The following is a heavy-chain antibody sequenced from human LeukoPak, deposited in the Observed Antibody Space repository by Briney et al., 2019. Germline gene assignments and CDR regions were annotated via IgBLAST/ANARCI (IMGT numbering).Heavy chain of an antibody. CDR1: GHTFSDYC. Sequence: ASVKVSCKTSGHTFSDYCMYWVRQAPGQGPEWMGCINPNSGGTNYAQRFQGRVTMTRDTSINTAYMELRNLRSDDTAVYYCARGPEDFAVVVTATEYFLHWGQGTLVTVSS. CDR3: ARGPEDFAVVVTATEYFLH. D-gene: IGHD2-21*02. V-gene: IGHV1-2*02. J-gene: IGHJ1*01. CDR2: INPNSGGT.